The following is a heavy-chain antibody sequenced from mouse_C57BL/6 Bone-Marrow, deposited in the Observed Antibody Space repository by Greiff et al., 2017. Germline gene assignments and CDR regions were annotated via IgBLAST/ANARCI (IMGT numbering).Heavy chain of an antibody. CDR3: ARIGWSKGGNY. Sequence: VQLQQSVAELVRPGASVKLSCTASGFNFKNTYMHWVKQRPEQGLEWIGRIDPANGNTKYAPKFQGKATITADTSSNTAYLQLSSLTSEDTAIYYCARIGWSKGGNYWGQGTTLTVSS. V-gene: IGHV14-3*01. CDR2: IDPANGNT. CDR1: GFNFKNTY. D-gene: IGHD2-5*01. J-gene: IGHJ2*01.